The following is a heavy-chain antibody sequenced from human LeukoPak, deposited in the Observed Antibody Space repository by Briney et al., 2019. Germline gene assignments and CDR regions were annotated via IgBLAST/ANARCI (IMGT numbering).Heavy chain of an antibody. CDR3: ARQEYCSGASCYTWFDP. V-gene: IGHV5-51*01. J-gene: IGHJ5*02. CDR2: IYPGDSDT. CDR1: GCIFTNYR. Sequence: GGSLKISCKGSGCIFTNYRIGWVRQMPGKGLEWMGIIYPGDSDTRYSPSFQGQVTISADKSINTAYLQWNSLKASDTAMYYCARQEYCSGASCYTWFDPWGQGTLVTVSS. D-gene: IGHD2-15*01.